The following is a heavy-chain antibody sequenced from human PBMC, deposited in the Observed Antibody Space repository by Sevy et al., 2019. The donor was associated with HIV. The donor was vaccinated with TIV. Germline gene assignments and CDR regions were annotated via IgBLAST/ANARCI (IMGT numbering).Heavy chain of an antibody. Sequence: GGSLRLSCAASGFIFSYYGMHWVRQAPGKGLEWVANIKQDGSVKYYVDSVKGRFTISRDNARNLLYLQMNSLRVEDTALYYCVRAIAADGSFWGQGTLVTVSS. CDR1: GFIFSYYG. CDR3: VRAIAADGSF. V-gene: IGHV3-7*01. D-gene: IGHD6-13*01. CDR2: IKQDGSVK. J-gene: IGHJ4*02.